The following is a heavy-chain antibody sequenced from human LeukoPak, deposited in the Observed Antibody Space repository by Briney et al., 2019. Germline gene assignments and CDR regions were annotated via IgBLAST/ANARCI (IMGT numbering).Heavy chain of an antibody. Sequence: SGFXXXSYSXNWVRQAPGKGLEWVSSISSSSSYIYYADSVKGRFTISRDNAKNSLYLQMNSLRAEDTAVYYCAKNYYDSSGLFDYWGQGTLVTVSS. CDR3: AKNYYDSSGLFDY. CDR1: GFXXXSYS. CDR2: ISSSSSYI. V-gene: IGHV3-21*01. D-gene: IGHD3-22*01. J-gene: IGHJ4*02.